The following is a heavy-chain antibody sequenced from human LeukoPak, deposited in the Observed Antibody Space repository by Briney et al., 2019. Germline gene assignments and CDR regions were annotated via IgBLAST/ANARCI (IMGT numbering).Heavy chain of an antibody. CDR3: ARDHSVTGYWYFDL. CDR1: GGSISSGDYS. J-gene: IGHJ2*01. CDR2: IYHTGGT. V-gene: IGHV4-30-2*01. Sequence: PSQTLSLTCAVSGGSISSGDYSWSWVRQPPGKGLEWTVYIYHTGGTFYNPSLKSRVTMSADRSKNQFSLKLSSVTAADTAVYYCARDHSVTGYWYFDLWGRGTLVTVSS. D-gene: IGHD2-21*02.